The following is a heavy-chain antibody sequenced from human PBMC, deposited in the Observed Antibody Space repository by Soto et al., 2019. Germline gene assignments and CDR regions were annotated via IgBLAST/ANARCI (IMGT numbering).Heavy chain of an antibody. CDR3: ARAQPSSIWDYYYYMDV. CDR1: GGSFSGYY. D-gene: IGHD3-16*01. J-gene: IGHJ6*03. CDR2: INHSGST. Sequence: SETLSLTCAVYGGSFSGYYWSWIRQPPGKGLEWIGEINHSGSTNYDPSLKSRVTISVDTSKNQFSLKLSSVTAADTAVYYCARAQPSSIWDYYYYMDVWGKGTTVTVSS. V-gene: IGHV4-34*01.